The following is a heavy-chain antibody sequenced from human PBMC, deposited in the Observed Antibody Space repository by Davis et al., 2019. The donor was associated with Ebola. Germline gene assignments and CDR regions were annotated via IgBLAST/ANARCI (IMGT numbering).Heavy chain of an antibody. V-gene: IGHV3-30*04. J-gene: IGHJ2*01. CDR1: GFTFSSYA. CDR2: ISYDGRSD. D-gene: IGHD4-23*01. CDR3: AKDDSGGYSAWYIDL. Sequence: GESLKISCAASGFTFSSYAVSWVRQAPGKGLEWVAGISYDGRSDYFADSVKGRFTISRDESKSTVDLHMNSLRADDTAVYFCAKDDSGGYSAWYIDLWGRGTLVTVSS.